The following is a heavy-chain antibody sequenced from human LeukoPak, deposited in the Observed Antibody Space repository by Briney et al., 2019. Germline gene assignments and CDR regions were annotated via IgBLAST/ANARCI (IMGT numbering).Heavy chain of an antibody. D-gene: IGHD3-10*01. J-gene: IGHJ4*02. Sequence: SETLSLTCTVSGGSISSYYWNWIRQPAGKGLEWIGRIYSSGSTNYNPSLKSRVTMSVDTSKNQFSLKLSSVTAADTAVYYCARHGALIYYGSGSSIDYWGQGTLVTVSS. CDR1: GGSISSYY. V-gene: IGHV4-4*07. CDR3: ARHGALIYYGSGSSIDY. CDR2: IYSSGST.